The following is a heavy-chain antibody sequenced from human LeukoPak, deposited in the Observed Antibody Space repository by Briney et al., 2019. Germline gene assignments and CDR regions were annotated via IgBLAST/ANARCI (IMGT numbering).Heavy chain of an antibody. J-gene: IGHJ6*02. D-gene: IGHD3-22*01. V-gene: IGHV4-39*02. CDR3: ARDRPTYYYDSSGYYPWYDMDV. CDR1: GGSISGSSYY. CDR2: IYYSGST. Sequence: PSETLSLTCTVSGGSISGSSYYWGWIRQPPGKGLEWIGSIYYSGSTYYNPSLKSRVTISVDTSKNQFSLKLNSVTATDTAVYYCARDRPTYYYDSSGYYPWYDMDVWGQGTTVTVSS.